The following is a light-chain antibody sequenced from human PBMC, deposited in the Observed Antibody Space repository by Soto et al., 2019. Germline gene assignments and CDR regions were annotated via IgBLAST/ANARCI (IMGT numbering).Light chain of an antibody. CDR2: QDT. CDR1: KLGNKY. V-gene: IGLV3-1*01. CDR3: QAWDISTVV. J-gene: IGLJ3*02. Sequence: SYELTQPPSVSVSPGQTASITCSGDKLGNKYSSWYQQKPGQSPVLVMYQDTKRPSGIPERFSGSNSGNTATLTISGTQAMDAADYYCQAWDISTVVFGGGTKLTVL.